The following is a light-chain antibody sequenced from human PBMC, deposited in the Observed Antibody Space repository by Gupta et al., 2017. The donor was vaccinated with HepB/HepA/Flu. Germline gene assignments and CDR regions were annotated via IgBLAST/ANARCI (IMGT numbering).Light chain of an antibody. V-gene: IGLV3-1*01. CDR1: KLGDKD. CDR3: QAWDSTTVV. Sequence: SYELTQPPSVSVPPGQTASKTCSGDKLGDKDVCWYQQKPGQSPVLVIYQDDKRPSGIPERFSGSNSGNTATLTISGTQSMDEADYYCQAWDSTTVVFGGGTKLTVL. CDR2: QDD. J-gene: IGLJ2*01.